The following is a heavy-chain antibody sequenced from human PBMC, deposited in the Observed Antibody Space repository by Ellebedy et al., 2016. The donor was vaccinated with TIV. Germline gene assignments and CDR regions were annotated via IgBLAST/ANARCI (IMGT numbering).Heavy chain of an antibody. CDR2: IYPSGSP. D-gene: IGHD4-23*01. V-gene: IGHV4-34*10. CDR3: ARRGNSVFDY. J-gene: IGHJ4*02. Sequence: SETLSLTCAVYGGSFSGYYWAWIRQRPGKGLEWIGYIYPSGSPYYNPSLKSRISMSVDTSKNQFSLRMSSVTAADSAVYFCARRGNSVFDYWGQGTLVTVSS. CDR1: GGSFSGYY.